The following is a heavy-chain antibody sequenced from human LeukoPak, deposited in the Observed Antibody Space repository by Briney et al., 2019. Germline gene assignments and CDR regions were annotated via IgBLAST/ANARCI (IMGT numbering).Heavy chain of an antibody. J-gene: IGHJ3*01. Sequence: KSGPTLVKPSQTPTLTCTFSGFSLRTGGMGVSWIRQPPGKAREWLTRLDWDEGKFYSTSLKTRLTISKDTSKNQVVLTMTNIDPVDTATYYCARATLQNSAASRTPAAAGTIDVWGQGTMVTVSS. D-gene: IGHD6-13*01. CDR3: ARATLQNSAASRTPAAAGTIDV. CDR2: LDWDEGK. V-gene: IGHV2-70*17. CDR1: GFSLRTGGMG.